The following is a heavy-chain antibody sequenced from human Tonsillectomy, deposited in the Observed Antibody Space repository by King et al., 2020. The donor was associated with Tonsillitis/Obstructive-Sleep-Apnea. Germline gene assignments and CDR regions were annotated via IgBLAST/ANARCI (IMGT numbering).Heavy chain of an antibody. J-gene: IGHJ6*02. Sequence: QLVQSGAEVKKPGASVKVSCKASGDTFTNYYMHWVRQAPGQGLEWMGIINPIGGRTSYAQKFQGRVTMTRDTSTSTVYMELSSLRSEDTAVYYCARELVPDALTSLDYGMDVWGQGTTVAVSS. CDR1: GDTFTNYY. CDR3: ARELVPDALTSLDYGMDV. V-gene: IGHV1-46*01. CDR2: INPIGGRT. D-gene: IGHD2-2*01.